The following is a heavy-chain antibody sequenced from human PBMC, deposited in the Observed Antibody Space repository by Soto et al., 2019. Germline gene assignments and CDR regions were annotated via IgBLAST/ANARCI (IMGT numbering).Heavy chain of an antibody. CDR1: GFTFTTYA. Sequence: PGGSLRLSCAASGFTFTTYAMSRVRQAPGKGLDWVSGITNSGGSTSYADSVKGRFTTSRDNSKNTLYLQMNSLRAEDTAVYFCAKETHLFYCSSTRCYLDYWGRGNLVTVSS. CDR2: ITNSGGST. V-gene: IGHV3-23*01. CDR3: AKETHLFYCSSTRCYLDY. J-gene: IGHJ4*02. D-gene: IGHD2-2*01.